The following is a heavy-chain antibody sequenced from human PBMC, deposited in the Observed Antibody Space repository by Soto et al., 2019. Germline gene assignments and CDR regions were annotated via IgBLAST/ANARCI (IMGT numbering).Heavy chain of an antibody. V-gene: IGHV4-31*03. Sequence: QVQLQESGPGLVKASQTLSLTCTVSGDSISSGGHYWSWIRQHPQKGLEWIAYLYNSVSTSYNPSLNSRSSISADTSQNQFSLGLRSVTVADTAVYYCARAGEYRGSYYGFVDYWGRGALVTVSS. CDR2: LYNSVST. CDR3: ARAGEYRGSYYGFVDY. CDR1: GDSISSGGHY. J-gene: IGHJ4*02. D-gene: IGHD1-26*01.